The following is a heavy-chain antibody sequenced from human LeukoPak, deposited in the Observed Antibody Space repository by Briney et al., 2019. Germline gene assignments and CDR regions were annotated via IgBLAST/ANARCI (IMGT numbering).Heavy chain of an antibody. CDR3: ASGYDSGTNWYFDL. CDR2: IIPIFGTA. V-gene: IGHV1-69*13. CDR1: GGTFSSYA. D-gene: IGHD3-3*01. J-gene: IGHJ2*01. Sequence: SVKVSCKASGGTFSSYAISWVRQTPGQGLEWMGGIIPIFGTANYAQKFQGRVTITADESTSTAYMELSSLRSEDMAVYYCASGYDSGTNWYFDLWGRGTLVTVSS.